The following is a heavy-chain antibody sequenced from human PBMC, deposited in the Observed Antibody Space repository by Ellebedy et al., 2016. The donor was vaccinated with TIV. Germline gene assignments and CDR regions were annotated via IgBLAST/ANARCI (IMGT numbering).Heavy chain of an antibody. CDR1: GFTFSSYA. CDR2: ISSSSSTI. Sequence: GGSLRLXXAASGFTFSSYAMSWVRQAPGKGLEWVSAISSSSSTIYYADSVKGRFTISRDNAKNTLYLQMNSLRAEDTAVYYCAKAKGGRGYSYGRFDYWGQGTLVTVSS. D-gene: IGHD5-18*01. CDR3: AKAKGGRGYSYGRFDY. V-gene: IGHV3-23*01. J-gene: IGHJ4*02.